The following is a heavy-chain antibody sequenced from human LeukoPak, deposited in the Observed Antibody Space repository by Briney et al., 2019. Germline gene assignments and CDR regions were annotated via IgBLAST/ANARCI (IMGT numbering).Heavy chain of an antibody. CDR1: GFTFSGSA. CDR2: IRSKANSYAT. Sequence: GGSLRLSCAASGFTFSGSAMHWVRQASGKGLEWVGRIRSKANSYATAYAASVNGRFTISRNDSKNTAYLQMNSLKTEDTAVYYCTREYCSSTSCYNYWGQGTLVTVSS. D-gene: IGHD2-2*02. CDR3: TREYCSSTSCYNY. J-gene: IGHJ4*02. V-gene: IGHV3-73*01.